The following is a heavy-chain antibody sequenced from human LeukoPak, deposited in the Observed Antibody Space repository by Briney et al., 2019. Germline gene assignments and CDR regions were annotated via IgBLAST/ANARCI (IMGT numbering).Heavy chain of an antibody. Sequence: SETLSLTCAVYGGSFSGYYWSWIRQPPGKGLEWIGEINHNGSTNYKPSLKSRVTISVDTSKNQFSLKLSSVTAADTAVYYCARGGLVTYYYGSGSYLTSARLDPWGQGTLVTVSS. CDR2: INHNGST. CDR3: ARGGLVTYYYGSGSYLTSARLDP. V-gene: IGHV4-34*01. CDR1: GGSFSGYY. D-gene: IGHD3-10*01. J-gene: IGHJ5*02.